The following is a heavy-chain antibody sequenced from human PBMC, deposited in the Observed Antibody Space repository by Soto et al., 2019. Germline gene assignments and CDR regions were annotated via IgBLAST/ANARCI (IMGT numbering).Heavy chain of an antibody. Sequence: PGGSLRLSCSASGFTFSSYAMHWVRQAPGKGLEYVSAISSNGGSTYYADSVKGRFTISRDNSKNTLYLQMSSLRAEDTAVYYCVKGTVGIAAAGMDWFDPWGQGTLVTVSS. J-gene: IGHJ5*02. CDR1: GFTFSSYA. D-gene: IGHD6-13*01. CDR2: ISSNGGST. V-gene: IGHV3-64D*06. CDR3: VKGTVGIAAAGMDWFDP.